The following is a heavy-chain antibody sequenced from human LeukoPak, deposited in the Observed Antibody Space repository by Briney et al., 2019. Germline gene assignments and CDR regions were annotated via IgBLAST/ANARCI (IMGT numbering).Heavy chain of an antibody. Sequence: KTSETLSLTCTVSGGSIRSYYWNWIRQPPGKGLEWIGYIYYSGNTNYNPSLKSRVTISVDTSKNQFSLKLSSVTPADTAVYYCATDNSYGSGSYYTWGQGTLVTVSS. V-gene: IGHV4-59*01. CDR2: IYYSGNT. CDR3: ATDNSYGSGSYYT. D-gene: IGHD3-10*01. J-gene: IGHJ4*02. CDR1: GGSIRSYY.